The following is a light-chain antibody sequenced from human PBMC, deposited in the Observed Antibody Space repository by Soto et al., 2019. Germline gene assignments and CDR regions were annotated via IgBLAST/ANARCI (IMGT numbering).Light chain of an antibody. CDR2: AAS. Sequence: DIQMTQSPSSLSASVGDRVTITCRASQTISSYLNWYQQNPGKAPKLLIYAASSLQSGVPSRFSSSGSGTDFTLTISSLQPEAFVTYYCQQSSNIPYTFGQGTKREIK. J-gene: IGKJ2*01. CDR3: QQSSNIPYT. V-gene: IGKV1-39*01. CDR1: QTISSY.